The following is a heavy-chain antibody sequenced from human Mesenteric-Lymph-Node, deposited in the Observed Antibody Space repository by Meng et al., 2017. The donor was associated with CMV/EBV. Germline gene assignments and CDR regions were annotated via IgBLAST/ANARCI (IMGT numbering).Heavy chain of an antibody. J-gene: IGHJ6*02. V-gene: IGHV3-66*02. CDR1: GFTVSSNY. CDR2: IYSGGST. CDR3: AGDLYCGSASCYRYYYYYYGMDV. Sequence: GESLKISCAASGFTVSSNYMSWVRQAPGKGLEWVSVIYSGGSTYYADSVKGRFTFSRDNSKNTLYLQMNSLRPEDTAVYYCAGDLYCGSASCYRYYYYYYGMDVWGQGTTVTVSS. D-gene: IGHD2-2*01.